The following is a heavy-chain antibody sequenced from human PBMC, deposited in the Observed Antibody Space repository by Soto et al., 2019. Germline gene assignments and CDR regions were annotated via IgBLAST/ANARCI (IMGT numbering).Heavy chain of an antibody. V-gene: IGHV3-53*01. CDR1: GFIVSSNY. D-gene: IGHD2-15*01. J-gene: IGHJ3*02. CDR3: ARTVVVVTATPGAFDI. Sequence: GGSLRLSCAASGFIVSSNYMSWVRQAPGKGLEWVSVIYSGGSTYYADSVKGRFTISRDNSKNTLYLQMNSPRAKDTAVYYCARTVVVVTATPGAFDIWGQGTMVTVSS. CDR2: IYSGGST.